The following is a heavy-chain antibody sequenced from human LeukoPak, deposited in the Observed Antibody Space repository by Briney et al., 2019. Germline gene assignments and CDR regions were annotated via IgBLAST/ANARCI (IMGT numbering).Heavy chain of an antibody. Sequence: SETLSLTCTVSGGSISSYYWSWIRQPPGKGLEWIGYIYYSGSTNYNPSLKSRVRTSVDTSKKQFSLKLSSVTAADTAVYYCARETSQKGAHYMDVWGKGTTVTISS. V-gene: IGHV4-59*01. D-gene: IGHD3-16*01. CDR1: GGSISSYY. J-gene: IGHJ6*03. CDR2: IYYSGST. CDR3: ARETSQKGAHYMDV.